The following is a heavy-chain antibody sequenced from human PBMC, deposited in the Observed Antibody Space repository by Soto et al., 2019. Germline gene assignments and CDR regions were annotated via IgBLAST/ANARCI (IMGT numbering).Heavy chain of an antibody. V-gene: IGHV3-30*18. CDR3: AKADGYDFSSGYYLGMYV. CDR1: GFTFSSYG. J-gene: IGHJ6*02. Sequence: QVQLVESGGGVVQPGRCLRLSCAESGFTFSSYGMHWVGQAPGKGLEWVAVISYDGSNKYYVHYVKRRLTMCINNSKNTLYLQMNSLTAEHTAVYYSAKADGYDFSSGYYLGMYVSGQGTTVTVSS. CDR2: ISYDGSNK. D-gene: IGHD3-3*01.